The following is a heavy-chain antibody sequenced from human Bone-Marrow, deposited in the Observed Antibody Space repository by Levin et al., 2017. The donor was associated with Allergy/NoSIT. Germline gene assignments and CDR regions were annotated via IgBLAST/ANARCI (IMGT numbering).Heavy chain of an antibody. Sequence: GGSLRLSCAASGFTFSNYAMHWVRQAPGKGLEWVAVISYDESNKYYADSVRGRLTISRDNSKNALYLQVNSLRVEDTAVYYFAKDRDTGYCSSTTCSLDDWGQGTLVTVSS. CDR2: ISYDESNK. CDR3: AKDRDTGYCSSTTCSLDD. V-gene: IGHV3-30*18. CDR1: GFTFSNYA. D-gene: IGHD2-2*03. J-gene: IGHJ4*02.